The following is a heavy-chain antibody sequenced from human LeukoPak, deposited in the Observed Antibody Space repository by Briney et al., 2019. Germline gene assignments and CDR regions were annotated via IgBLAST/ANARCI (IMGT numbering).Heavy chain of an antibody. CDR2: INTNTGNP. CDR1: GYTFTSYA. V-gene: IGHV7-4-1*02. J-gene: IGHJ6*03. D-gene: IGHD5-18*01. CDR3: ARAYSYGLQRATYYYYMDV. Sequence: ASVKVSCKASGYTFTSYAMNWVRQAPGQGLEWMGWINTNTGNPTYAQGFTGRFVFSLDTSVSTAYLQISSLKAEDTAVYYCARAYSYGLQRATYYYYMDVWGKGTTVTVCS.